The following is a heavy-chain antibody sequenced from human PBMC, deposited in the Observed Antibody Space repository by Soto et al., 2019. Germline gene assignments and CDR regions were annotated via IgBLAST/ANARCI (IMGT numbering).Heavy chain of an antibody. J-gene: IGHJ6*02. D-gene: IGHD2-2*01. CDR2: IIPISETT. CDR3: ARSQGSSTSLEIYYYYYYGMDV. Sequence: QVQLVQPGAEVKKPGSSVKVSCKASGGTFSSYAISWVRQAPGQGLEWMGGIIPISETTNYAQKFQGRVTITADESKSTAYMELSSLRSEDTAVYYCARSQGSSTSLEIYYYYYYGMDVWGQGTKVTVSS. V-gene: IGHV1-69*01. CDR1: GGTFSSYA.